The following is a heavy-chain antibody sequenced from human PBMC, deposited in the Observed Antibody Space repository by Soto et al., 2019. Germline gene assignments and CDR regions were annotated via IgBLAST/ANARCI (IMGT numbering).Heavy chain of an antibody. CDR1: GYTFTSYG. CDR3: ARDSSYYDILTGYYLGPDAFDI. Sequence: ASVKVSCKASGYTFTSYGISWVRQAPGQGLEWMGWISAYNGNTNYAQKLQGRVTMTTDTSTSTAYMELRSLRSDDTAVYYCARDSSYYDILTGYYLGPDAFDILGQGTMVTVSS. D-gene: IGHD3-9*01. J-gene: IGHJ3*02. V-gene: IGHV1-18*04. CDR2: ISAYNGNT.